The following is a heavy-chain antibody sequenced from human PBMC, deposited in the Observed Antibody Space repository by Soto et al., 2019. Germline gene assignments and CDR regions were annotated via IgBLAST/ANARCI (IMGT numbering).Heavy chain of an antibody. CDR3: TTRIAARPAFDY. D-gene: IGHD6-6*01. CDR2: IKSKTDGGTT. Sequence: PGGSLRLSCAASGFTFSNAWMSWVRQAPGKGLEWVGRIKSKTDGGTTDYAAPVKGRFTISRDDSKNTLYLQMNSLKTEDTAVYYCTTRIAARPAFDYWGQGTLVTVSS. J-gene: IGHJ4*02. V-gene: IGHV3-15*01. CDR1: GFTFSNAW.